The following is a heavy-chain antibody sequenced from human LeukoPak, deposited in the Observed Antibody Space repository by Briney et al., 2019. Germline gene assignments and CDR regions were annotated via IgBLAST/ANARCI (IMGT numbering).Heavy chain of an antibody. J-gene: IGHJ6*02. CDR3: ARDLLVGANNYYYYGMDV. V-gene: IGHV3-74*01. Sequence: GGSLRLSCAASGFTFGSYWMHWVRQAPGKGLVWDSRINSDGSSTSYADSVKGRFTISRDNAKNTLYLQMNSLRAEDTAVYYCARDLLVGANNYYYYGMDVWGQGATVTVSS. CDR2: INSDGSST. D-gene: IGHD1-26*01. CDR1: GFTFGSYW.